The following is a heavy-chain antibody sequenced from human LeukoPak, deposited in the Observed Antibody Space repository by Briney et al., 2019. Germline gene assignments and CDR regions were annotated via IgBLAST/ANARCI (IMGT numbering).Heavy chain of an antibody. V-gene: IGHV1-18*01. CDR1: GYTFTSYG. Sequence: GASVKVSCRASGYTFTSYGISWVRQAPGQGREWMGWISAYNGNTNYAQKLQGRVTMTTDTSTSTAYMELRSLRSDDTAVYYCARDILYSSSWYNPYYYYYMDVWGKGTTVTVSS. J-gene: IGHJ6*03. D-gene: IGHD6-13*01. CDR3: ARDILYSSSWYNPYYYYYMDV. CDR2: ISAYNGNT.